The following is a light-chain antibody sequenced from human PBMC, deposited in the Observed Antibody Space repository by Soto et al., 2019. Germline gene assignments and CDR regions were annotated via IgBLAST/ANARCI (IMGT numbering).Light chain of an antibody. Sequence: QSALTQPASVSGSPGQSITISCTAITSDFGGYNYVSWYQHLPGKAPKLVIFEVSNWPSGVPTRFSGSKSGNTASLTISGLQAEDEADYYCSSYTTSSTLIIFGGGTKLTVL. CDR2: EVS. CDR1: TSDFGGYNY. J-gene: IGLJ2*01. CDR3: SSYTTSSTLII. V-gene: IGLV2-14*01.